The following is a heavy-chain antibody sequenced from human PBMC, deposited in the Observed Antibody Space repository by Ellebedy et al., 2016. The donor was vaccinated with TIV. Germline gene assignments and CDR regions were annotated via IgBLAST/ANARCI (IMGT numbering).Heavy chain of an antibody. D-gene: IGHD3-16*01. CDR3: ARDWDSYGYAY. Sequence: ASVKVSCKASGYTFTSYFMHWVRQAPGQGLEWMGIINPSGGSTGYAQKFQGRVTMTRDTSTSTVYMELSSLRSEDTAVYYCARDWDSYGYAYWGQGTLVTVSS. V-gene: IGHV1-46*01. CDR1: GYTFTSYF. CDR2: INPSGGST. J-gene: IGHJ4*02.